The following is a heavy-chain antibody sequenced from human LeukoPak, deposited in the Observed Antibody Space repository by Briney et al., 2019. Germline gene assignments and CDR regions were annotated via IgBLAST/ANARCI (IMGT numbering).Heavy chain of an antibody. CDR2: IYYSGST. V-gene: IGHV4-39*07. J-gene: IGHJ4*02. D-gene: IGHD5-18*01. Sequence: SETLSLTCTVSGGSISSSVYYWGWIRQPPGKGLEWIGSIYYSGSTYYNPSLKSRVTISVDTSKNQFSLKLSSVTAADTAVYYCAREGNTAMDTAYYFDYWGQGTLVTVSS. CDR3: AREGNTAMDTAYYFDY. CDR1: GGSISSSVYY.